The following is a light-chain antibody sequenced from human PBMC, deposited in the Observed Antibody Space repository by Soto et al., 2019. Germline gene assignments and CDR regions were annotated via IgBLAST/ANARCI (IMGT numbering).Light chain of an antibody. Sequence: VLNKPPSATRSDLQSGTIISTRTSSDVGGYNYVSWYQQHPGKAPKLMIYEVSKRPSGVPDRFSGSKSGNTASLTVSGLQAEDEADYYCSSYAGSSNLGVFGTGTKVTVL. CDR1: SSDVGGYNY. CDR2: EVS. J-gene: IGLJ1*01. CDR3: SSYAGSSNLGV. V-gene: IGLV2-8*02.